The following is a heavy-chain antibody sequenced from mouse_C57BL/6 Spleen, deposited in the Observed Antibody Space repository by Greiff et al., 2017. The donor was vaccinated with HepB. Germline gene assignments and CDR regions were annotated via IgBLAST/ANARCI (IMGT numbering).Heavy chain of an antibody. D-gene: IGHD1-1*01. J-gene: IGHJ2*01. CDR2: IDPSDSYT. Sequence: QVQLQQPGAELVRPGTSVKLSCKASGYTFTSYWMHWVKQRPGQGLEWIGVIDPSDSYTNYNQKFKGKATLTVDTSSSTAYMQLSSLTSEDSAVYYCAREEGSKGYWGQGTTLTVSS. CDR3: AREEGSKGY. V-gene: IGHV1-59*01. CDR1: GYTFTSYW.